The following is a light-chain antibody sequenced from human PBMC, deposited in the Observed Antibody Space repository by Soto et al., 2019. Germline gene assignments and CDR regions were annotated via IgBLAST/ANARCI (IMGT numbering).Light chain of an antibody. CDR3: SLYTSENTYV. V-gene: IGLV2-18*01. Sequence: QSALTQPPSVPGSPGQSVTISCTGTSXDFVTYNRVSWYQQPPGTAPKLIVYEASNRPSGVPDRFSGSKSGNTASLTISGLQAADEADYYCSLYTSENTYVFGTGTKGTVL. J-gene: IGLJ1*01. CDR1: SXDFVTYNR. CDR2: EAS.